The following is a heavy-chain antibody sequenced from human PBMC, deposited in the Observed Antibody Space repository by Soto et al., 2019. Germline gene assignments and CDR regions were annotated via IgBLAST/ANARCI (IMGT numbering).Heavy chain of an antibody. CDR2: IYYSGST. CDR3: ARDRASNWGFPYYYYYGMDV. D-gene: IGHD7-27*01. J-gene: IGHJ6*02. Sequence: ETLSLTCTFSGGSISSYYWSWIRQPPGKGLEWIGYIYYSGSTNYNPSLKSRVTISVDTSKNQFSLKLSSVTAADTAVYYCARDRASNWGFPYYYYYGMDVWGQGTTVTVSS. CDR1: GGSISSYY. V-gene: IGHV4-59*01.